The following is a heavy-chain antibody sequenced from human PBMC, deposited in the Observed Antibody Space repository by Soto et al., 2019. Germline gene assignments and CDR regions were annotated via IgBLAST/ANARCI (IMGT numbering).Heavy chain of an antibody. V-gene: IGHV3-23*01. D-gene: IGHD2-21*01. CDR1: GFIFENFG. J-gene: IGHJ5*02. CDR2: ISGSGFKK. Sequence: GGSLRLSCSASGFIFENFGMSWVRPAPGKGPEWISSISGSGFKKYYADSVKGRFTISRDNSKSTVYLELNNLSAEDTAVYHCAKNQGVELVPLATVDWFDPWGQGSVVTVS. CDR3: AKNQGVELVPLATVDWFDP.